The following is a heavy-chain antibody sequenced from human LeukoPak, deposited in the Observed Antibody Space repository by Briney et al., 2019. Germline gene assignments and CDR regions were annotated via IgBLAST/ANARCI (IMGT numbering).Heavy chain of an antibody. Sequence: SETLSLTCAVYGGSFSGYYWSWIRQPPGKGLEWIGEINHSGSTNYNPPLKSRVTISVDTSKNQFSLKLSSVTAVDTAVYYCARRHGSYGYAGAFDIWGQGTMVTVSS. CDR2: INHSGST. J-gene: IGHJ3*02. CDR1: GGSFSGYY. V-gene: IGHV4-34*01. CDR3: ARRHGSYGYAGAFDI. D-gene: IGHD5-18*01.